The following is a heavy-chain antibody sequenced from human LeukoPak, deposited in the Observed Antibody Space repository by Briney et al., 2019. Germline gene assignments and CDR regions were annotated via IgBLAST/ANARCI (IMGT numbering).Heavy chain of an antibody. V-gene: IGHV3-49*04. CDR1: GFTFGDYA. D-gene: IGHD3-22*01. J-gene: IGHJ4*02. Sequence: SLRLSCTASGFTFGDYAMSWVRQAPGKGLEWVGFIRSKAYGGTTEYAASVKGRFTISRDDSKSIAYLQMNSLKTEDTAVYYCTRGGNYDSSGYYLGPQDYWGQGTLVTVSS. CDR3: TRGGNYDSSGYYLGPQDY. CDR2: IRSKAYGGTT.